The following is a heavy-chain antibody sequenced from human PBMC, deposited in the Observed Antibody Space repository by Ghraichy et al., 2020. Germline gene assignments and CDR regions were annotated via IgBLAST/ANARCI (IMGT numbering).Heavy chain of an antibody. CDR2: IYHSGST. J-gene: IGHJ6*02. V-gene: IGHV4-4*02. D-gene: IGHD1-14*01. CDR3: ARDPIDRGDYSYYYGMDV. CDR1: GGSISSSNW. Sequence: SETLSLTCAVSGGSISSSNWWSWVRQPPGKGLEWIGEIYHSGSTNYNPSLKSRVTISVDKSKNQFSLKLSSVTAADTAVYYCARDPIDRGDYSYYYGMDVWGQGTTVTVSS.